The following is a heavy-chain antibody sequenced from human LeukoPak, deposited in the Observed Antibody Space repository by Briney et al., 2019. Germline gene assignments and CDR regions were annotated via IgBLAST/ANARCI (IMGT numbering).Heavy chain of an antibody. CDR1: GFTFSSYS. CDR2: ISSSSSYI. J-gene: IGHJ4*02. CDR3: AKDRGYLSSSPGYCIDY. Sequence: GGSLRLSCAASGFTFSSYSMNWVRQAPGKGLEWVSSISSSSSYIYYADSVKGRFTISRDNSKNTLYLQMNSLRAEDTAVYYCAKDRGYLSSSPGYCIDYWGQGTLVTVSS. V-gene: IGHV3-21*04. D-gene: IGHD6-6*01.